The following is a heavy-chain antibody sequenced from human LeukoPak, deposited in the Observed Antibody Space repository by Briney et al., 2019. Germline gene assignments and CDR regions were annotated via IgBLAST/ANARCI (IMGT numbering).Heavy chain of an antibody. CDR3: AGWYGGGY. D-gene: IGHD3-10*01. CDR2: ISGSGGST. V-gene: IGHV3-23*01. J-gene: IGHJ4*02. Sequence: GGSLRLSCAASGFTFSDVYMSWIRQAPGKGLEWVSAISGSGGSTYYADSVKGRFTISRDNSKNMLYLQMNSLRAEDTAVYYCAGWYGGGYWGQGTLVTVSS. CDR1: GFTFSDVY.